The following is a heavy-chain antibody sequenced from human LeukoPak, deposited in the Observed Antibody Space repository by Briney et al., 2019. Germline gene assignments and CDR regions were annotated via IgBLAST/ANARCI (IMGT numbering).Heavy chain of an antibody. CDR1: GYTFTNYW. CDR3: VRLPSMIRGRYFDF. V-gene: IGHV5-51*01. Sequence: GESLKISCAASGYTFTNYWIGWVRQMPGKGLEWMGIIYPRDSDTRYGPSFQGQVTISADKSISAAYLQWGGLKASDTAIYSCVRLPSMIRGRYFDFWGQGTLVTVTS. D-gene: IGHD3-10*01. J-gene: IGHJ4*02. CDR2: IYPRDSDT.